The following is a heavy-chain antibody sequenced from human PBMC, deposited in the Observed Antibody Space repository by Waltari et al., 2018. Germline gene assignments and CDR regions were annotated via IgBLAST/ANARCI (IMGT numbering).Heavy chain of an antibody. Sequence: EVQLVESGGGLIQPGGSLRLSCAASGIIVSANYMNWVRQAPGKGPKWVSVIYSAGRTDYADSVKGRFTISRDNTKNTVYLQMNNLKTEDTAVYYCARPGEGPSSHWGQGTLVTVSS. CDR3: ARPGEGPSSH. CDR1: GIIVSANY. V-gene: IGHV3-53*01. D-gene: IGHD4-17*01. CDR2: IYSAGRT. J-gene: IGHJ4*02.